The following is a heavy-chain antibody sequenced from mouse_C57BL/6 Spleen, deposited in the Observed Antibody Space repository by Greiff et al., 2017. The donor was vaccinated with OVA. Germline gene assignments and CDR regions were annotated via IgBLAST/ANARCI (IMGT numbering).Heavy chain of an antibody. CDR1: GYTFTDYY. D-gene: IGHD1-1*01. V-gene: IGHV1-26*01. CDR2: INPNNGGT. Sequence: VQLKESGPELVKPGASVKISCKASGYTFTDYYMNWVKQSHGKSLEWIGDINPNNGGTSYNQKFKGKATLTVDKSSSTAYMELRSLTSEDSAVYYCARGGDYYYGSSAWFAYWGQGTLVTVSA. J-gene: IGHJ3*01. CDR3: ARGGDYYYGSSAWFAY.